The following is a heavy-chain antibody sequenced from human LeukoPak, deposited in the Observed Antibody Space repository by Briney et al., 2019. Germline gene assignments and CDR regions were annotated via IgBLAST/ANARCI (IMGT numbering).Heavy chain of an antibody. D-gene: IGHD5-18*01. V-gene: IGHV1-2*02. CDR1: GYTFTGYY. J-gene: IGHJ6*03. Sequence: ASVTVSCKASGYTFTGYYMHWVRQAPGQGLEWMGWINPNSGGTNYAQKFQGRVTMTRDTSISTAYMELSRLRSDDTAVYYCASGYSYGPSQYYYYYMDVWGKGTTVTVSS. CDR2: INPNSGGT. CDR3: ASGYSYGPSQYYYYYMDV.